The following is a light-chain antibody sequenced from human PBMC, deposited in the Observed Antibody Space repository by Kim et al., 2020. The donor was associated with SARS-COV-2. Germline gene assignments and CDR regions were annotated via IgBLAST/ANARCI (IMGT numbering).Light chain of an antibody. Sequence: PGERATLSCRASQNIDTYLAWYQQSPGKAPRRLVYDASNRATGVPDRFSGSGSGTDFTLTISSLEPEDFSIYYCQQRNSWPPAVTFGGGTKVDIK. CDR3: QQRNSWPPAVT. V-gene: IGKV3-11*01. CDR1: QNIDTY. CDR2: DAS. J-gene: IGKJ4*01.